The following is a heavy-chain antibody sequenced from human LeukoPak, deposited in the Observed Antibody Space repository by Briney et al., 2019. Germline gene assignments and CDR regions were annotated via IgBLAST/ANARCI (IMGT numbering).Heavy chain of an antibody. CDR1: GYTFTSYG. CDR2: ISAYNGNT. CDR3: ARDREAGYFDWFAVSWFDP. D-gene: IGHD3-9*01. V-gene: IGHV1-18*01. J-gene: IGHJ5*02. Sequence: ASVKVSCKASGYTFTSYGISWVRQAPGQGLEWMGWISAYNGNTNYAQKLQGRVTMTTDTSTSTAYMELRSLRSDDAAVYYCARDREAGYFDWFAVSWFDPWGQGTLVTVSS.